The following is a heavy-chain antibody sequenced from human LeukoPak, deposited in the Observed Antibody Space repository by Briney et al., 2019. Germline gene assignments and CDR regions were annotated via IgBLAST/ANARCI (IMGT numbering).Heavy chain of an antibody. J-gene: IGHJ4*02. Sequence: PSETLSLTCTVSGGSISSSSYYWGWIRQPPGKGLEWIGSIYYSGSTYYNPSLKSRVTISVDTSKNQFSLKLSSVTAADTAVYYCARDLEYSYGSDFDYWGQGTLVTVSS. CDR2: IYYSGST. D-gene: IGHD5-18*01. CDR3: ARDLEYSYGSDFDY. V-gene: IGHV4-39*07. CDR1: GGSISSSSYY.